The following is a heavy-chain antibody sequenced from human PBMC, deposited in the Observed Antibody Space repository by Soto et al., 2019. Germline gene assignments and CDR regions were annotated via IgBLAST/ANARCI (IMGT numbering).Heavy chain of an antibody. J-gene: IGHJ4*02. Sequence: VGSLRLSCAAAGVTFSNYSMNWIRQATGKGLEWVSCISSDSTIYYADSVKGRFTISRDNAKNSLYLQMNSLRAEDTAVYYCGKNPGYYFDSTGYHFDYGGQGTLVTVSS. CDR3: GKNPGYYFDSTGYHFDY. V-gene: IGHV3-48*01. CDR1: GVTFSNYS. D-gene: IGHD3-22*01. CDR2: ISSDSTI.